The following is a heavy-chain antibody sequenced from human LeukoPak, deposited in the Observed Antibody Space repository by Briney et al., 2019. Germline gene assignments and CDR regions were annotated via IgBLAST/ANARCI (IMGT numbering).Heavy chain of an antibody. CDR2: IRYDGTNK. CDR1: GFTFSSYG. V-gene: IGHV3-30*02. Sequence: GGSLRLSCAASGFTFSSYGMHWVRQAPGKGLEWVAFIRYDGTNKYYADSVKGRFTISRDNSKNALYLQMNSLRAEDTAVYSCARGADGVSSNSRGWFDPWGQGTLVTVSS. D-gene: IGHD2-15*01. CDR3: ARGADGVSSNSRGWFDP. J-gene: IGHJ5*02.